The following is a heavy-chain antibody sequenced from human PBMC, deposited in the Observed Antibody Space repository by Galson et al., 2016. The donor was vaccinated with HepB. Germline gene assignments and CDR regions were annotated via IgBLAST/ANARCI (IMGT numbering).Heavy chain of an antibody. CDR3: AKGVKWNYIWGYFDY. Sequence: SLRLSCAASGFTFSSYAMNWVRQAPGKGLEWVSVIGGSGGSTDYADSVKGRFTISRDNSKNTVYLQMNSLRAEDTAVYYCAKGVKWNYIWGYFDYWGQGTPVTVSS. CDR2: IGGSGGST. V-gene: IGHV3-23*01. J-gene: IGHJ4*02. CDR1: GFTFSSYA. D-gene: IGHD1-7*01.